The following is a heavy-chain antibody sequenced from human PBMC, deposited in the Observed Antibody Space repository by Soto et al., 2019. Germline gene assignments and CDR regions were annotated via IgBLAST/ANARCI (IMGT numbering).Heavy chain of an antibody. J-gene: IGHJ4*02. CDR2: ISAHNGNT. D-gene: IGHD1-1*01. CDR3: ARGRYGDY. CDR1: GYAFTTSG. V-gene: IGHV1-18*01. Sequence: QFHLVQSGAEVKKPGASVKVSCKGSGYAFTTSGITWVRQAPGQGLEWMGWISAHNGNTNYAQKLQGRVTVTRDTSTSTAYMELRSLRSDDTAVYYCARGRYGDYWGQGALVTVSS.